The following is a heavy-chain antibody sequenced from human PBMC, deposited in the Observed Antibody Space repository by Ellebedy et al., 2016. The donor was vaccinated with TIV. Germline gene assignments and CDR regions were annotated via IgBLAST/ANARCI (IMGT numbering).Heavy chain of an antibody. CDR1: GYTFTSYD. V-gene: IGHV1-8*01. D-gene: IGHD1-14*01. J-gene: IGHJ5*02. CDR3: TRGGTTGFDH. Sequence: AASVKVSCKASGYTFTSYDIHWVRQATGQGLEWMGWMNPKSGKTGYAKKFQDRVTMTTNTSINAAYMNVSSLRFEDTAVYYCTRGGTTGFDHWGQGTLVIVSS. CDR2: MNPKSGKT.